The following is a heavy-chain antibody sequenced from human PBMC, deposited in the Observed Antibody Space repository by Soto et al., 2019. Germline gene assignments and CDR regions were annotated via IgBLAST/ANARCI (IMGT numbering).Heavy chain of an antibody. CDR2: IYPIDSNT. D-gene: IGHD6-13*01. CDR1: GYSFASYW. CDR3: ARHVQTSTWSNFDV. J-gene: IGHJ4*02. V-gene: IGHV5-51*01. Sequence: EVQLVQSGAEVKKPGESLKISCKGVGYSFASYWVGWVRQMPGKGLEWMGIIYPIDSNTAYSPSFQGQVTISADKSINTAYLQWSSLKASDTAVYYCARHVQTSTWSNFDVWGQGTPVTVSS.